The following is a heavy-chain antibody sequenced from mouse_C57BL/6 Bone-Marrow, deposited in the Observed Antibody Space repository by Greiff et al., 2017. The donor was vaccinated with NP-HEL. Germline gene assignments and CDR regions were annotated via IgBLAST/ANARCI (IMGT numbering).Heavy chain of an antibody. CDR3: TTRLYYSIYWYFDV. CDR2: IDPENGDT. D-gene: IGHD2-12*01. J-gene: IGHJ1*03. CDR1: GFNIKDDY. Sequence: VQLQQSGAELVRPGASVKLSCTASGFNIKDDYMHWVKQRPEQGLEWIGWIDPENGDTEYASKFQGKATITADTSSNTAYLQLSSLTSEDTAVYYWTTRLYYSIYWYFDVWGTGTTVTVSS. V-gene: IGHV14-4*01.